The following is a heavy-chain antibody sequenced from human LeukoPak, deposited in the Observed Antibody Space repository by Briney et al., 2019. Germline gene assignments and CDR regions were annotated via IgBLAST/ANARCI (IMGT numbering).Heavy chain of an antibody. V-gene: IGHV1-2*02. CDR1: GYTFTGYY. Sequence: ASVKVSCKASGYTFTGYYMHWVRQAPGQGLEWMGWINPNSGGTNYAQKFQGRVTMTRDTSISTAYMELSRLRSDDTAVYYCARERARSSGWHRLYYWGQGTLVTVSS. J-gene: IGHJ4*02. CDR2: INPNSGGT. CDR3: ARERARSSGWHRLYY. D-gene: IGHD6-19*01.